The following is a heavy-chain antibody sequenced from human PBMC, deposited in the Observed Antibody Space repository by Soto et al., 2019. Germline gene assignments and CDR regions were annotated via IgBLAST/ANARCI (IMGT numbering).Heavy chain of an antibody. J-gene: IGHJ6*02. CDR1: VFTFSSYE. Sequence: PGGSLRLSCAACVFTFSSYEMNWVRQAPGKGLEWVSYISSSGSTIYYADSVKGRFTISRDNAKNSLYLQMNSLRAEDTAVYYCARSPGYCSSTSCPTYYYGMDVWGQGTTVTVSS. CDR2: ISSSGSTI. CDR3: ARSPGYCSSTSCPTYYYGMDV. D-gene: IGHD2-2*01. V-gene: IGHV3-48*03.